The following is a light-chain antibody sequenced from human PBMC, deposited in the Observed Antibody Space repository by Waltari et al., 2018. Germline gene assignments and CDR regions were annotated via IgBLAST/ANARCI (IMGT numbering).Light chain of an antibody. CDR2: KNN. Sequence: SVLTQPPSASGTPGQTVTIPCSGSSPNLGGNFLYGYQQLPGMAPQLLIYKNNQRPSGVPDRFSGSKSGTSASLAISGLRSDDEAEYYCAAWDDNLTGPLFGGGTKVTVL. V-gene: IGLV1-47*01. J-gene: IGLJ3*02. CDR1: SPNLGGNF. CDR3: AAWDDNLTGPL.